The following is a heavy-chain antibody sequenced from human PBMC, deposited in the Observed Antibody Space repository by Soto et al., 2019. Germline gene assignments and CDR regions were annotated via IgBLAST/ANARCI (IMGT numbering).Heavy chain of an antibody. V-gene: IGHV4-39*01. CDR1: GGSVSSTNHY. Sequence: SETLSLSCTVSGGSVSSTNHYWGWIRQPPGKGLEWIGDIYYSGMTRYNPSLKSRVTISVDTSRDQFSLKLSSVTAADTAVYYCARHGYYYDSTGYYYFVWGQGTLVTVSS. CDR3: ARHGYYYDSTGYYYFV. CDR2: IYYSGMT. J-gene: IGHJ4*02. D-gene: IGHD3-22*01.